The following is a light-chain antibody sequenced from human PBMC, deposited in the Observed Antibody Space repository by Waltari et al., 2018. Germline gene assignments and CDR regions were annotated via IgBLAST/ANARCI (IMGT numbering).Light chain of an antibody. Sequence: EIVLTQSPATLSLSPGVRATPSCRASESVAAYLGWYQQRLGQPPRLLIYDASNRATGIPARFSGSGSGTDFTLTIDSLEPEDFAVYYCQQRFRWPLTFGGGTRVE. CDR2: DAS. J-gene: IGKJ4*01. CDR1: ESVAAY. CDR3: QQRFRWPLT. V-gene: IGKV3-11*01.